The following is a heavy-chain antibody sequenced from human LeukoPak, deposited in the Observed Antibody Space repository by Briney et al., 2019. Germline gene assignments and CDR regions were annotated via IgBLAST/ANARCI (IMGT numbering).Heavy chain of an antibody. V-gene: IGHV3-48*01. Sequence: LGGSLRLSCAASGFTFSDYSMNWVRQAPGKGPEWISYIGIDSGNTNYADSVKGRFTISGDKAKNSLYLQMNSLRVEDTAVYYCARDYKYAFDNWGQGTLVTVSS. CDR1: GFTFSDYS. J-gene: IGHJ4*02. D-gene: IGHD5-24*01. CDR2: IGIDSGNT. CDR3: ARDYKYAFDN.